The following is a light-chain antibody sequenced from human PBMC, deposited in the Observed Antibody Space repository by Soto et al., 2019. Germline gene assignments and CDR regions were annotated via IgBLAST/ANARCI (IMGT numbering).Light chain of an antibody. J-gene: IGLJ2*01. V-gene: IGLV4-69*01. CDR1: SGHSSYA. Sequence: QSVLTQSPSASASLGASVKLTCTLSSGHSSYAIAWHQQQPQKGPRYLMMLNSAGSHSKGDGIPDRFSGSSSGAERYLTISSLQSEDEADYYCQTWGTGVVFGGGTKLTVL. CDR3: QTWGTGVV. CDR2: LNSAGSH.